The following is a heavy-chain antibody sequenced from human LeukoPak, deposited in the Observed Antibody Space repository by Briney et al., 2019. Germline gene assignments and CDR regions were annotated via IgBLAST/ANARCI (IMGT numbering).Heavy chain of an antibody. Sequence: PGGSLRLSCAASGFTFSSYWMSWVRQAPGKGLKWVANIKKDGSEKYYVDSVKGRFTISRDNAKNSLYLQMNSLRAEDTAVYYCARALKGVRRRIAGDTTFEYYYYMDVWGKGTTVTISS. CDR1: GFTFSSYW. J-gene: IGHJ6*03. V-gene: IGHV3-7*01. CDR3: ARALKGVRRRIAGDTTFEYYYYMDV. CDR2: IKKDGSEK. D-gene: IGHD1-26*01.